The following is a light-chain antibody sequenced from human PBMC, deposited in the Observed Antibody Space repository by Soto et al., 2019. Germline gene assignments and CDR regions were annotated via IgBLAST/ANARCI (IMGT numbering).Light chain of an antibody. V-gene: IGKV3-11*01. Sequence: EIVLTQSPATLSLSPGERATLSCRASESISSYLAWYQQRPGQAPSLLIDDASNKATGIPARFSGSGSGTDFTLTIDNLEPEDFAVYYCQQRSKWPLTFGGGTKVEI. CDR3: QQRSKWPLT. CDR2: DAS. CDR1: ESISSY. J-gene: IGKJ4*01.